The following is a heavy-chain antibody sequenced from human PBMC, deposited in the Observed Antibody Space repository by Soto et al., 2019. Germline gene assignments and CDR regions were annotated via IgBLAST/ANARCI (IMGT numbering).Heavy chain of an antibody. Sequence: SVKVSCEASGGSHSNYGISWVRQAPGQGLEWMGGIIPVFGTANYAQKFQGRVTITADESTSTAYMDVSSLRSEDTAVYYCARAYDFWSGYLVYYYYGMDVWGQGTTVTVSS. J-gene: IGHJ6*02. CDR2: IIPVFGTA. D-gene: IGHD3-3*01. V-gene: IGHV1-69*13. CDR1: GGSHSNYG. CDR3: ARAYDFWSGYLVYYYYGMDV.